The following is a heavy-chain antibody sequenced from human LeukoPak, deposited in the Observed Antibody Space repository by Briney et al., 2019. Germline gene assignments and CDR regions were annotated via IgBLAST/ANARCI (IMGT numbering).Heavy chain of an antibody. CDR2: IYSSGST. CDR3: ARRHGAAAGDAFDI. V-gene: IGHV4-4*07. J-gene: IGHJ3*02. D-gene: IGHD6-13*01. Sequence: SETLSLTCTVSGGSISNYYWSWIRKPARTGLEWIGRIYSSGSTNYNPSLKSRVTMSVDTSKNQFSLKLSSVTAADTPMYYCARRHGAAAGDAFDIWGQGTMVTVSS. CDR1: GGSISNYY.